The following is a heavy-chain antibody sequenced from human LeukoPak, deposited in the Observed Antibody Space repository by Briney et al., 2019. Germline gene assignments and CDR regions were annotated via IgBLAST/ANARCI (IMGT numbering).Heavy chain of an antibody. J-gene: IGHJ3*01. CDR2: INESGST. Sequence: RSSETLSLTCTVSGASISGSGFYWGWIRQPPGKGLEWIGEINESGSTNYKSSLKSGVSICVGTSKRQLSLKLTSVTAADTAVYYCVRHSPLVAATVAFDFWGQGTMITVSS. CDR3: VRHSPLVAATVAFDF. CDR1: GASISGSGFY. V-gene: IGHV4-39*01. D-gene: IGHD2-15*01.